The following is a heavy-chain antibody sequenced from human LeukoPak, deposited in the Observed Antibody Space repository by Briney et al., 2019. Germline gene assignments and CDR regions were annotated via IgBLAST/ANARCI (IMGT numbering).Heavy chain of an antibody. Sequence: GGSLRLSCAASGFTFSSYWMHWVRQAPGKGLVWVSRINSDGSSTSYADSVKGRFTISRDNAKNTLYLQMNSLRAEDTAVYYCARAEYSSGWYLVSYFDYWGQGTLVTVSS. V-gene: IGHV3-74*01. CDR3: ARAEYSSGWYLVSYFDY. D-gene: IGHD6-19*01. CDR1: GFTFSSYW. J-gene: IGHJ4*02. CDR2: INSDGSST.